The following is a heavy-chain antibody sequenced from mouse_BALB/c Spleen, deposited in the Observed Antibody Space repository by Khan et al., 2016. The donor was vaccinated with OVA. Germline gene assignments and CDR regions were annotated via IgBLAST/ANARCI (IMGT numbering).Heavy chain of an antibody. J-gene: IGHJ3*01. V-gene: IGHV1S137*01. Sequence: VQLQESGAELVRPGVSVKISCKGSGYTFTDFTLHWVKQSHAMSLEWIGVISTYYGDATYNQRFKDKATMTVDKSSSTAYMELARLTSEDSAINYCTGGGGGNRFAYWGQGTLVTVSA. CDR1: GYTFTDFT. CDR2: ISTYYGDA. CDR3: TGGGGGNRFAY.